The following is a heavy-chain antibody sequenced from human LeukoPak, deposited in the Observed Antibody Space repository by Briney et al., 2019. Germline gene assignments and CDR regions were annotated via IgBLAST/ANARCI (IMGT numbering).Heavy chain of an antibody. D-gene: IGHD3-10*01. V-gene: IGHV1-18*01. CDR2: ISAYNGNT. Sequence: ASVKLSCTASGYTFTSYGISWVRQAPGQGLEWMAWISAYNGNTNYAQTLKGRVTITRDTSTSTPYLELNSLRAEDTAVYYCSGGHYGSGTPRCFDYWGQGALVTVSS. CDR3: SGGHYGSGTPRCFDY. J-gene: IGHJ4*02. CDR1: GYTFTSYG.